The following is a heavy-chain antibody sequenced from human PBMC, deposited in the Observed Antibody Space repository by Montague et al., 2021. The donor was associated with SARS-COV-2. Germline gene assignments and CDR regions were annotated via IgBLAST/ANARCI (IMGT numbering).Heavy chain of an antibody. V-gene: IGHV4-39*01. J-gene: IGHJ3*02. D-gene: IGHD3-10*01. Sequence: SETLSLTCTVSGGSVSSSSYYWGWIRQPPGKGLEWIGSIYYTGSTYYNPSLKSRVTISVDTSKNQFSLKLSSVTAADTAVYYCARHMTGSVNVFDIWGQGTMVTVSS. CDR2: IYYTGST. CDR3: ARHMTGSVNVFDI. CDR1: GGSVSSSSYY.